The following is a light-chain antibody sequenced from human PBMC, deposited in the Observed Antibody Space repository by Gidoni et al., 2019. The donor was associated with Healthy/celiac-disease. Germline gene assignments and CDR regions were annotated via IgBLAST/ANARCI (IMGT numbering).Light chain of an antibody. J-gene: IGKJ2*01. V-gene: IGKV4-1*01. CDR1: QSVLYSSNNKNY. Sequence: DIVMTQSPDSLALSLGERATINCKSSQSVLYSSNNKNYLAWYQQKPGQPPKLLIYWASTRESGVPDRFSGSGSGTDFTLTISSLQAEDVAVYYCQQHYSTPPTFGQGTKLEIK. CDR3: QQHYSTPPT. CDR2: WAS.